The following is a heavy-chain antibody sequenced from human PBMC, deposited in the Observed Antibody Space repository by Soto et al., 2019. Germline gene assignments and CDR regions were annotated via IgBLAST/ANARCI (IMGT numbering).Heavy chain of an antibody. CDR1: GFSLNTSGVG. Sequence: QITLKESGPTLVKPTQTLTLTFTFSGFSLNTSGVGVGWIRQPPGKALEWLGLIYWDDEKRYNPSLKRRLTITKDTSKNQVVLTMTNMDPVDTATYHCAHFGGNDLWSGYPFDYWGQGTLVTVSS. CDR3: AHFGGNDLWSGYPFDY. CDR2: IYWDDEK. V-gene: IGHV2-5*02. J-gene: IGHJ4*02. D-gene: IGHD3-3*01.